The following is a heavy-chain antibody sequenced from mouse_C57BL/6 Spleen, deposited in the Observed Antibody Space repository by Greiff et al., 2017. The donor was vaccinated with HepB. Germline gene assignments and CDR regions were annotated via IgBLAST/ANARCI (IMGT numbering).Heavy chain of an antibody. CDR1: GYAFSSSW. J-gene: IGHJ2*01. D-gene: IGHD2-3*01. Sequence: QVQLQQSGPELVKPGASVKISCKASGYAFSSSWMNWVKQRPGKGLEWIGRIYPGDGDTNYNGKFKGKATLTADKSSSTAYMQLSSLTSEDSAVYFCARRRSYDGYDGYYFDYWGQGTTLTVSS. CDR3: ARRRSYDGYDGYYFDY. CDR2: IYPGDGDT. V-gene: IGHV1-82*01.